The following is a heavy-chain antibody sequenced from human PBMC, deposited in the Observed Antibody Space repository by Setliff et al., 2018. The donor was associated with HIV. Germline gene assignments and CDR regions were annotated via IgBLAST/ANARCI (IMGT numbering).Heavy chain of an antibody. CDR1: GYTFNDNY. J-gene: IGHJ5*02. D-gene: IGHD3-22*01. CDR3: ARGADHFDTSGYYSFFDP. V-gene: IGHV1-2*06. Sequence: GASVKVSCKASGYTFNDNYIHWVRQAPGQGLEWMGRISPDLGDTNYAQMFHGRVTMTRDTSISTAYMELSSLKSDDTAVYYCARGADHFDTSGYYSFFDPWGQGTLVTVSS. CDR2: ISPDLGDT.